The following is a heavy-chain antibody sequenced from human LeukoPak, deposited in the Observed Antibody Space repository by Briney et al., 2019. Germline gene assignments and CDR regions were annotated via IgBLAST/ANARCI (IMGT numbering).Heavy chain of an antibody. CDR1: GFTFSSYS. D-gene: IGHD3-3*01. Sequence: PGGSLRLSCAASGFTFSSYSMNWVRQAPGKGLEWVSYISSSGSTIYYADSVKGRFTISRDNAKNSLYLQMNSLRAEDTAVYYCARDEARRITIFGVVNKGDAFDIWGQGTMVTVSS. CDR3: ARDEARRITIFGVVNKGDAFDI. J-gene: IGHJ3*02. V-gene: IGHV3-48*04. CDR2: ISSSGSTI.